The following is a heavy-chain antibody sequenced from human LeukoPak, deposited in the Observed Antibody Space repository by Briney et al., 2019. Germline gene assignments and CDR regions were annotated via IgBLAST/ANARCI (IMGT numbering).Heavy chain of an antibody. CDR2: INSDGSST. CDR1: GFTFSSYW. Sequence: GGSLRLSCAASGFTFSSYWMHWVRQAPGKGLVWVSRINSDGSSTSYADSVKGRFTISRDNAKNTLYLQMNSLRAEDTAVYYCARVASSSWYAWGGFDYWGQGTLLTVSS. D-gene: IGHD6-13*01. CDR3: ARVASSSWYAWGGFDY. J-gene: IGHJ4*02. V-gene: IGHV3-74*01.